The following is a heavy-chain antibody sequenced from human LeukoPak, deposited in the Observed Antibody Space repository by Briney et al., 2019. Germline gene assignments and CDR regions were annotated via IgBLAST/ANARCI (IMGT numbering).Heavy chain of an antibody. Sequence: GGSLRLSCAASGFTFSSYCMTWVRQAPGKGLEWVSAISGSGGSTYYADSVKGRFTISRDNSKNTLYLQMNSLRAEDTAVYYCAKAKGVAAAYDAFDIWGQGTMVTVSS. V-gene: IGHV3-23*01. CDR3: AKAKGVAAAYDAFDI. CDR1: GFTFSSYC. D-gene: IGHD6-13*01. CDR2: ISGSGGST. J-gene: IGHJ3*02.